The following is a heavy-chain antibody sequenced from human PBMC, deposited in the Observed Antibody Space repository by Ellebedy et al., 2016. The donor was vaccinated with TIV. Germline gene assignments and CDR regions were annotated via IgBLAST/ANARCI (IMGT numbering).Heavy chain of an antibody. V-gene: IGHV3-33*01. CDR1: GFTFSSYG. D-gene: IGHD5-18*01. Sequence: GESLKISCAASGFTFSSYGMHWVRQAPGKGLEWVAVIWYDGSNKYYADSVKGRFTISRDNSKNTLYLQMNSLRAEDTAVYYCARDRETKGDKAMGLDYWGQGTLVTVSS. J-gene: IGHJ4*02. CDR3: ARDRETKGDKAMGLDY. CDR2: IWYDGSNK.